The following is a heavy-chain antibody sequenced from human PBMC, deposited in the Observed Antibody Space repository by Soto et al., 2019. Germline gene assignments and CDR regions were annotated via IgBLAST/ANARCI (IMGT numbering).Heavy chain of an antibody. D-gene: IGHD5-12*01. CDR3: ARASWMYNWFDP. CDR1: GGSISSSSYY. V-gene: IGHV4-39*07. CDR2: INHSGST. Sequence: PSETLSLTCTVSGGSISSSSYYWSWIRQPPGKGLEWIGEINHSGSTNYNPSLKSRVTISVDTSKNQFSLKLSSVTAADTAVYYCARASWMYNWFDPWGQGTLVTVSS. J-gene: IGHJ5*02.